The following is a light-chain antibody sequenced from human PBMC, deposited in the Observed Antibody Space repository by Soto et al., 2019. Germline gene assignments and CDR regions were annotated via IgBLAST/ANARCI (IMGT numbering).Light chain of an antibody. Sequence: QSVLTQAASVSGSPGQSITVSCTGVSTEVGDSTYVSSYQQHPGEAPRLIIFDVNNRPSGVSPRFSGSKSGNTASLTISGLQAEDEAHYFCTSYRRGPLYVFGHGTKVTVL. CDR2: DVN. CDR1: STEVGDSTY. CDR3: TSYRRGPLYV. J-gene: IGLJ1*01. V-gene: IGLV2-14*03.